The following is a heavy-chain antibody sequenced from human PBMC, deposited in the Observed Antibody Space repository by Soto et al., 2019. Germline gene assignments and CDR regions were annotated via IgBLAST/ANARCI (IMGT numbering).Heavy chain of an antibody. V-gene: IGHV4-34*01. J-gene: IGHJ6*01. Sequence: SETLSLTCAFYVGSFSGYYWSWIRHPPGKWLEWIGEINHSGSTNYNPSLKRRVTISVDTSKNQFSLKLSSVTAADTAVYYCGRVPVVPDAIGDDSYYYYGMEVWGQGTTVSVSS. D-gene: IGHD2-2*02. CDR3: GRVPVVPDAIGDDSYYYYGMEV. CDR2: INHSGST. CDR1: VGSFSGYY.